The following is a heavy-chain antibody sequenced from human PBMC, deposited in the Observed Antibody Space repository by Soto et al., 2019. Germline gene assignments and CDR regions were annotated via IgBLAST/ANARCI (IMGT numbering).Heavy chain of an antibody. V-gene: IGHV3-23*01. D-gene: IGHD4-17*01. Sequence: GGSLRLSCAASGFTFSSYAMTWVREAPGKGLEWVSTISGSGGSTYYADSVKGRFIVSRDNSKKTLYLQLNSLRAEDTALYYCANLPPTRSFHSWGQGTLVTVSS. CDR1: GFTFSSYA. CDR2: ISGSGGST. J-gene: IGHJ4*02. CDR3: ANLPPTRSFHS.